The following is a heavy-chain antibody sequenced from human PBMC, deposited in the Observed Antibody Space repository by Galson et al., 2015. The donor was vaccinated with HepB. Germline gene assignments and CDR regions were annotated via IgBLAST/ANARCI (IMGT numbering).Heavy chain of an antibody. D-gene: IGHD5-24*01. J-gene: IGHJ2*01. CDR3: ARHGGMATIKWYFDL. CDR2: IYPGDSDT. Sequence: QSGAEVKKPGESLRISCKGSGYSFTSYWIAWVRQMPGKGLEWMGIIYPGDSDTRYSPSFQGQVTISADKSINTAYLQWSSLKASDTAMYYCARHGGMATIKWYFDLWGRGTLVTVSS. V-gene: IGHV5-51*01. CDR1: GYSFTSYW.